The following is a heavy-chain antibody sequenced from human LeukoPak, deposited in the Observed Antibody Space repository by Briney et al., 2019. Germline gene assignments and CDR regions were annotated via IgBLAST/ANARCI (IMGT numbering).Heavy chain of an antibody. D-gene: IGHD1-14*01. Sequence: TGGSLRLSCAASGFTFSSYAMHWVRQAPGKGLEWVAVISYDGSNKYYADSVKGRFTISRDNSKNTLYLQMNSLRAEDTAVYYCASPEGRIYYYYGMDVWGQGTTVTVSS. J-gene: IGHJ6*02. CDR2: ISYDGSNK. V-gene: IGHV3-30-3*01. CDR3: ASPEGRIYYYYGMDV. CDR1: GFTFSSYA.